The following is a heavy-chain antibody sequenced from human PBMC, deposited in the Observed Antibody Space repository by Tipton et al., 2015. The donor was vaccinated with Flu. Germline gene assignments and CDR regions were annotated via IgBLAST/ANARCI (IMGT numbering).Heavy chain of an antibody. CDR1: GYSISSGSYY. CDR3: ARRGEI. V-gene: IGHV4-61*02. CDR2: IYIGGST. D-gene: IGHD3-16*01. Sequence: TLSLTCSVSGYSISSGSYYWNWVRQPAGKGLEWIGRIYIGGSTDINPSLKSRVTISVDTSKNQFSLKLTSVTAADTAVYYCARRGEIWGQGTMVTVSS. J-gene: IGHJ3*02.